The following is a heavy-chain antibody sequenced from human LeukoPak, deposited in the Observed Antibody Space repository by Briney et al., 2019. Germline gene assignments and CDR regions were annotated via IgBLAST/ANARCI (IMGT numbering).Heavy chain of an antibody. CDR1: GFTFSSYA. Sequence: GASLRLSCAASGFTFSSYAMSWVRQAPGKGLEWVSAISGSGGSTYYADSVKGRFTISRDNSKDTLYLQMNSLRAKDTAVYYCAKDREQWLEPYYFDYWGQGTLVTVSS. CDR3: AKDREQWLEPYYFDY. D-gene: IGHD6-19*01. V-gene: IGHV3-23*01. CDR2: ISGSGGST. J-gene: IGHJ4*02.